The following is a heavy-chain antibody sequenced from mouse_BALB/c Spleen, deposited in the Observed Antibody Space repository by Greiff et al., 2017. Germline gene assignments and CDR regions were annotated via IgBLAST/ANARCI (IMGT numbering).Heavy chain of an antibody. CDR3: ATGVYGNYWFAY. CDR2: ISSGSSTI. V-gene: IGHV5-17*02. J-gene: IGHJ3*01. Sequence: VQLKESGGGLVQPGGSRKLSCAASGFTFSSFGMHWVRQAPEKGLEWVAYISSGSSTIYYADTVKGRFTISRDNPKNTLFLQMTSLRSEDTAMYYCATGVYGNYWFAYWGQGTLVTVSA. D-gene: IGHD2-1*01. CDR1: GFTFSSFG.